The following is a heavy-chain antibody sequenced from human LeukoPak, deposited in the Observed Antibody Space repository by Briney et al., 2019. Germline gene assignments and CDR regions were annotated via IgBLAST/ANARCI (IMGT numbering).Heavy chain of an antibody. J-gene: IGHJ4*02. CDR3: AKDSGSFDF. V-gene: IGHV3-23*01. CDR2: ISDSGANT. D-gene: IGHD1-26*01. CDR1: GFSFSSYA. Sequence: PGGSLRLFCAVSGFSFSSYAMAWVRQAPGKGLEWVSAISDSGANTYYADSVKGRFTVSRDNSKNTLYLQMNSLRAEDTAVYYCAKDSGSFDFWGQGTLVTVSS.